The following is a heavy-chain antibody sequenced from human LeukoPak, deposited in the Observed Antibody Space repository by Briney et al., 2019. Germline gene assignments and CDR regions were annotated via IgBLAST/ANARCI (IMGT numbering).Heavy chain of an antibody. J-gene: IGHJ6*02. V-gene: IGHV3-7*01. Sequence: PGGSLRLSCAASGSTFSRYWMSWVRQAPGKGLEWVATIKEDGSDKFYVGSVKGRFTISRDNAKKSLDLNMNSLRAEDAAVYYCVTFWGSKESDWLRDGMDVWGQGTTVTVSS. CDR3: VTFWGSKESDWLRDGMDV. D-gene: IGHD2-21*02. CDR2: IKEDGSDK. CDR1: GSTFSRYW.